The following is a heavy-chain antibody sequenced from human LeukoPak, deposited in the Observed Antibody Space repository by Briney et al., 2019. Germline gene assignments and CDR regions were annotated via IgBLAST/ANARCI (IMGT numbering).Heavy chain of an antibody. D-gene: IGHD3-16*02. CDR2: ISGSGGST. CDR1: GFTFSSYA. Sequence: GGSLRLSCAASGFTFSSYAMSWVRQAPGKGLEWVSAISGSGGSTYYADSVKGRFTISRDNSKNTLYQQMNSLRAEDTAVYYCAKDLIADYLFDYWGQGTLVTVSS. J-gene: IGHJ4*02. CDR3: AKDLIADYLFDY. V-gene: IGHV3-23*01.